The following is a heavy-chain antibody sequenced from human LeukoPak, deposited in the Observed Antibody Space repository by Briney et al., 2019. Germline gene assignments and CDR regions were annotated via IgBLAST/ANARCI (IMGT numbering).Heavy chain of an antibody. Sequence: PSETLSLTCTVSGGSVSSGSYYWSWIRQPPGKGLEWIGYIYYSGSTNYNPSLKSRVTISVDTSKNQFSLKLSSVTAADTAVYYCARANYYDSSGYQYLGWHEPLWWFDPWGQGTLVTVSS. D-gene: IGHD3-22*01. V-gene: IGHV4-61*01. CDR2: IYYSGST. CDR3: ARANYYDSSGYQYLGWHEPLWWFDP. CDR1: GGSVSSGSYY. J-gene: IGHJ5*02.